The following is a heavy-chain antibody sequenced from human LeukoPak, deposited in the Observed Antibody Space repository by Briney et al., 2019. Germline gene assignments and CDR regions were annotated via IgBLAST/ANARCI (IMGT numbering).Heavy chain of an antibody. CDR2: INPNSGGT. CDR1: GYTFTGYY. J-gene: IGHJ3*02. D-gene: IGHD5-24*01. V-gene: IGHV1-2*06. CDR3: ARGADDGNSRDDAFDI. Sequence: ASVKVSCKASGYTFTGYYMHWVRQAPGQGLEWMGRINPNSGGTNYAQKFQGRVTMTRDTSISTAYMELSRLRSDDTAVYYCARGADDGNSRDDAFDIWGQGTMVTVSS.